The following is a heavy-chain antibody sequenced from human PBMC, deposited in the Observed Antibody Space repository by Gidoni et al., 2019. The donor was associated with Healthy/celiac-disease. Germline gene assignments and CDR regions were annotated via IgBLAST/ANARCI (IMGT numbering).Heavy chain of an antibody. J-gene: IGHJ3*02. Sequence: EVQLVQSGAEVKKPGESLKISCKGSGYSFTSYWIGWVRQMPGKGLEWMGIIYPGDSDTRYSPSFQGQVTISADKSISTAYLQWSSLKASDTAMYYCASSVLQNLRSEVVVVPAAIYKSGAFDIWGQGTMVTVSS. CDR1: GYSFTSYW. CDR2: IYPGDSDT. CDR3: ASSVLQNLRSEVVVVPAAIYKSGAFDI. V-gene: IGHV5-51*03. D-gene: IGHD2-2*02.